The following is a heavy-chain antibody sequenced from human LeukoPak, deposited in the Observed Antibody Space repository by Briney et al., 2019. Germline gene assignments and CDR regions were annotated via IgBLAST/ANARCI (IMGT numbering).Heavy chain of an antibody. V-gene: IGHV3-30*18. CDR1: GFPSSSYG. D-gene: IGHD2-2*01. J-gene: IGHJ3*01. Sequence: PGGSLRLSCVASGFPSSSYGIHWVRQAPGKGLEWVAVISYDGRHTYFSDSVKGRFTISRDDSKNTVYLQMNSLRPEDTAVYSCAKDWRYCSSTRCAPSPAAFDVWGPGTMVTVSS. CDR3: AKDWRYCSSTRCAPSPAAFDV. CDR2: ISYDGRHT.